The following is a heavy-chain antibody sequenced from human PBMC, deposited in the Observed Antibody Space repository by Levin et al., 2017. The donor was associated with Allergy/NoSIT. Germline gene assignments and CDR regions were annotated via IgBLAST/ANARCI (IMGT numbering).Heavy chain of an antibody. CDR2: ITGSGGRT. Sequence: PGGSLRLSCAASGFSFSSYAMSWVRQAPGKGLEWVSAITGSGGRTYFPDSVNGRFTIARDNSKNTLYLQMDSRRAEDTAVYYCAKAGGVTPSFGVSFSRGGYFDYWGQGALLTVSS. J-gene: IGHJ4*02. V-gene: IGHV3-23*01. CDR1: GFSFSSYA. D-gene: IGHD4-23*01. CDR3: AKAGGVTPSFGVSFSRGGYFDY.